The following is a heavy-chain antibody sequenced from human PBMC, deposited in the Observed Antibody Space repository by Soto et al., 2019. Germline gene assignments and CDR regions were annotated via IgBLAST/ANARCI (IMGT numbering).Heavy chain of an antibody. CDR1: GGSFSGYY. Sequence: LETLSLTCAVYGGSFSGYYWSWIRQPPGKGLEWIGEINHSGSTNYNPSLKSRVTISVDTSKNQFSLKLSSVTAADTAVYYCARVPRGFFGVVNYYYYYMDVWGKGTTVTVSS. CDR2: INHSGST. D-gene: IGHD3-3*01. V-gene: IGHV4-34*01. J-gene: IGHJ6*03. CDR3: ARVPRGFFGVVNYYYYYMDV.